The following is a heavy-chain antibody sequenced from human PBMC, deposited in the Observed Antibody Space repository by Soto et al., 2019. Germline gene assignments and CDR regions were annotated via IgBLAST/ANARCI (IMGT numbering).Heavy chain of an antibody. CDR2: INGGNDNT. Sequence: QVQLVQSGAEMKKPGASVKVSCKASGYTFTRFAIHWLRQAPGQSLEWMGWINGGNDNTRYSQKFQGRVTITMDTSANTVYMEVNVVRAEDTAVYYCAREGAHIGYDYGLDFWGQGTLVTVSS. D-gene: IGHD5-12*01. V-gene: IGHV1-3*01. J-gene: IGHJ4*02. CDR3: AREGAHIGYDYGLDF. CDR1: GYTFTRFA.